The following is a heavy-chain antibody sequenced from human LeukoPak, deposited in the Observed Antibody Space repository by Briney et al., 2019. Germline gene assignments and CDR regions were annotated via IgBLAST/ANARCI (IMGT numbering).Heavy chain of an antibody. CDR3: ARGPLSDYVWGSYRSPLTFDY. J-gene: IGHJ4*02. D-gene: IGHD3-16*02. CDR1: GGSISSSSYY. CDR2: IYYRGST. V-gene: IGHV4-39*01. Sequence: SETLSLTCTVSGGSISSSSYYWGWVRQPPGTGLEWVGNIYYRGSTYYNPSLKSRVSISVDTSKNQFSLKLSSVTAADTAVYYCARGPLSDYVWGSYRSPLTFDYWGQGTLVTVSS.